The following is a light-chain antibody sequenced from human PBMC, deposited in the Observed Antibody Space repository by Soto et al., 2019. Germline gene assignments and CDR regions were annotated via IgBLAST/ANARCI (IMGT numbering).Light chain of an antibody. J-gene: IGKJ1*01. CDR3: QQYNNWPRT. Sequence: DIQMTQSPSFLSASVGDRVSITCRASQDIRHDLGWYQQKPGKAPKLLIYDASSLESGVPSRFSGSGSGTEFTLTISSLQSEDFAVYYCQQYNNWPRTFGQGTKVDI. CDR1: QDIRHD. CDR2: DAS. V-gene: IGKV1-17*01.